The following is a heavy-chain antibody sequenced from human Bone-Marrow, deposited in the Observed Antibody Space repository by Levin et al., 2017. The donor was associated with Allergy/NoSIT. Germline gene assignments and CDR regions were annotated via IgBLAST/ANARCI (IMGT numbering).Heavy chain of an antibody. CDR2: INPNSGGT. CDR3: ARDPGRGSNCSGGSCHYPDAFDI. CDR1: GYTFTGYY. J-gene: IGHJ3*02. Sequence: ASVKVSCKASGYTFTGYYMHWVRQAPGQGLEWMGRINPNSGGTNYAQKFQGRVTMTRDTSISTAYMELSRLRSDDTAVYYCARDPGRGSNCSGGSCHYPDAFDIWGQGTMVTVSS. D-gene: IGHD2-15*01. V-gene: IGHV1-2*06.